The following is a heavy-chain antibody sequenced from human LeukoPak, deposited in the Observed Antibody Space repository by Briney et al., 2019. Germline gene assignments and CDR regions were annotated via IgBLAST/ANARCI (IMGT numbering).Heavy chain of an antibody. D-gene: IGHD2-2*01. CDR2: ISSSSSYI. CDR1: GFTFSRYS. V-gene: IGHV3-21*01. CDR3: ARDRYCSSTSCFYFDY. Sequence: GGSLRLSCAASGFTFSRYSVNWVRQAPGKGLEWVSSISSSSSYIYYADSVKGRFTISRDNAKNSLYLQMNSLRAEDTAVYYCARDRYCSSTSCFYFDYWGQGTLVTVSS. J-gene: IGHJ4*02.